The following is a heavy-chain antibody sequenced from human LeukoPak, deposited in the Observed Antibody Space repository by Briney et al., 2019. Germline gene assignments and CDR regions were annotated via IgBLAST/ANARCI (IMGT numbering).Heavy chain of an antibody. V-gene: IGHV1-69*13. Sequence: SVKVSCKASGGTFSSYAISWVRQAPGQGLEWMGGIIPIFGTANYAQKFQGRVTITADESTSTAYMELSSLRSEDTAVYYCARVGYSSGWYSVAYYFDYWGQGTLVTVSS. CDR3: ARVGYSSGWYSVAYYFDY. J-gene: IGHJ4*02. CDR2: IIPIFGTA. D-gene: IGHD6-19*01. CDR1: GGTFSSYA.